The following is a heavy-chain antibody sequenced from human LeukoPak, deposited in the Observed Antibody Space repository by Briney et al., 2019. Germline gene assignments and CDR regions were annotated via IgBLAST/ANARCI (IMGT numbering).Heavy chain of an antibody. CDR3: ARGSRSGYHEFFDY. J-gene: IGHJ4*02. CDR2: INTDGSST. CDR1: GFTFSSYW. V-gene: IGHV3-74*01. D-gene: IGHD3-3*01. Sequence: PGGSLRLSCAASGFTFSSYWMHWVRQAPGKGLVWVSRINTDGSSTSYADSVKGRFTISRDNAKNTLYLQMNSLGAEDTAVYYCARGSRSGYHEFFDYWGQGTLVTVSS.